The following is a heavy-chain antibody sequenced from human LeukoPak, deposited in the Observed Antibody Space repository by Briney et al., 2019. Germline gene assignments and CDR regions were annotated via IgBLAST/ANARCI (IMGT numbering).Heavy chain of an antibody. D-gene: IGHD3-22*01. J-gene: IGHJ3*02. CDR1: KFTFSNYA. V-gene: IGHV3-23*01. CDR2: FSGSGGTT. CDR3: ARDLSGYYSPDAFDI. Sequence: GGSLRLSCAASKFTFSNYAMSWVRQAPGKGLEWVSGFSGSGGTTYYADSVKGRFTISRDNSKNTLYLQMNSLRAEDTAVYYCARDLSGYYSPDAFDIWGQGTMVTVSS.